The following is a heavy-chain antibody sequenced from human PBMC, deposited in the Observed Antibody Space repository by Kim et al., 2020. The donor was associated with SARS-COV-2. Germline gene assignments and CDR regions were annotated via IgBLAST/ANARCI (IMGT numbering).Heavy chain of an antibody. Sequence: GGSLRLSCAASGFIFSMYSMNWVRQAPGKGLEWVAYISSSSSDINYADSVKGRFTISRDNAKNSLYLQMNSLRDEDTAVYYCASPPRAYCGGDCKSGDSFDIWGQGTMVTVSS. V-gene: IGHV3-21*05. J-gene: IGHJ3*02. CDR2: ISSSSSDI. D-gene: IGHD2-21*02. CDR3: ASPPRAYCGGDCKSGDSFDI. CDR1: GFIFSMYS.